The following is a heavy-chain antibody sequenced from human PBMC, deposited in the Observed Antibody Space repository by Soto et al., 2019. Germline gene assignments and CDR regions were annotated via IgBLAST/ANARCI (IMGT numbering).Heavy chain of an antibody. CDR1: GGTFSSYT. CDR3: ARWRNSSGWLPLDY. Sequence: QVQLVQSGAEVKKPGSSVMVSCKASGGTFSSYTISWVRQAPGQGLEWMGRIIPILGIANNAQKFQGRVTITADKSTSTAYMELSSLRSEDTAVYYCARWRNSSGWLPLDYWGQGTLVTVSS. D-gene: IGHD6-19*01. V-gene: IGHV1-69*02. J-gene: IGHJ4*02. CDR2: IIPILGIA.